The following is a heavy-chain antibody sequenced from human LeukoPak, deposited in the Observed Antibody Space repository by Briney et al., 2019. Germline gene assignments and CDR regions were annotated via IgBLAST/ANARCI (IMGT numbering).Heavy chain of an antibody. Sequence: PSETLSFNSSVSAFPFSRFYWRRIGPPHGQELMWVGRVDTNGITNCKPSLKRRITIPVDESKNQFSLILNSGPAADTAVYYCARGYGDYNICFDYWGHGTLVTVAS. V-gene: IGHV4-4*07. CDR3: ARGYGDYNICFDY. CDR1: AFPFSRFY. D-gene: IGHD4-17*01. J-gene: IGHJ4*01. CDR2: VDTNGIT.